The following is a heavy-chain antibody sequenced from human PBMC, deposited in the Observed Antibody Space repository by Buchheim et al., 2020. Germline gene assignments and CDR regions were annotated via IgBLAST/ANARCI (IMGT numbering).Heavy chain of an antibody. CDR3: AKDVSFDFWTGCPQRTYYYYYMDV. D-gene: IGHD3/OR15-3a*01. J-gene: IGHJ6*03. Sequence: EAQLLESGGDLVQPGGSLRLSCAASGFTFYKYVMNWVRQAPGKGLEWVSGISGSGLTTYHADSVKGRFTISRDNSKNTDYLQMNSLRAEDAAISYCAKDVSFDFWTGCPQRTYYYYYMDVWGKGTT. V-gene: IGHV3-23*01. CDR2: ISGSGLTT. CDR1: GFTFYKYV.